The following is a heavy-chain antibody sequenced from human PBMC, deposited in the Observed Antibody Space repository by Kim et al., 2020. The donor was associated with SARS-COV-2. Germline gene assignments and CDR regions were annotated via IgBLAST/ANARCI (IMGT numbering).Heavy chain of an antibody. Sequence: GGSLRLSCAASGLPFSASGMHWVRQAPGKGLEWVAMIWSDGSKEYYADSVKGRFTISRDNSINPVYLQMNSLRAEDTAVYYCARDKGERYSDYWGQGTLVIVS. CDR3: ARDKGERYSDY. CDR2: IWSDGSKE. V-gene: IGHV3-33*01. CDR1: GLPFSASG. D-gene: IGHD3-16*01. J-gene: IGHJ4*02.